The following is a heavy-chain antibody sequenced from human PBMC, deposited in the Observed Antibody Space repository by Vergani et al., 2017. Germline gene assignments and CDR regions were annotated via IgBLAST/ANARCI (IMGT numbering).Heavy chain of an antibody. CDR3: ARVECSRTSCYRGGLDY. CDR2: ISAYNGNT. J-gene: IGHJ4*02. D-gene: IGHD2-2*01. Sequence: QVQLVQSGAEVKKPGASVKVSCKASGYTFTSYGISWVRQAPGQGLEWMGWISAYNGNTNYAQKLQGRVTMTTDTSTSTAYIELRSLRADDTAVYYCARVECSRTSCYRGGLDYWGQGTLVTVSS. V-gene: IGHV1-18*01. CDR1: GYTFTSYG.